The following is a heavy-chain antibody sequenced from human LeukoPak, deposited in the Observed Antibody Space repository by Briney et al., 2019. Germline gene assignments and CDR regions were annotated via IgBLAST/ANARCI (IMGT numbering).Heavy chain of an antibody. CDR3: ATYRGKTGAATPFDY. CDR1: GLTFSNFA. J-gene: IGHJ4*02. Sequence: GGSLSLSCEVSGLTFSNFAISWVRKAPGPRQEWVSAISGGGIATYYADSVKSRVTISRDNSKNTQYLQMNSLRVEDTAMYYCATYRGKTGAATPFDYWGQGTLVTVSS. V-gene: IGHV3-23*01. CDR2: ISGGGIAT. D-gene: IGHD2-15*01.